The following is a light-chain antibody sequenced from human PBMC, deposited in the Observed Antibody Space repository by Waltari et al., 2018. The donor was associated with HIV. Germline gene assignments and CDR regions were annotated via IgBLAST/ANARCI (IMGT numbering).Light chain of an antibody. V-gene: IGKV2-30*01. J-gene: IGKJ3*01. CDR1: QALVYSHRNIC. CDR3: MQGTNGLFT. Sequence: VVLSHSPLPLPVILGQPAPTPSRAGQALVYSHRNICRNWFQQKPGQSPRRLIYKVSNRDSGVPDRFSGSGSGTDFTLKISRLEADDVGVYYCMQGTNGLFTFGPGTKVDIK. CDR2: KVS.